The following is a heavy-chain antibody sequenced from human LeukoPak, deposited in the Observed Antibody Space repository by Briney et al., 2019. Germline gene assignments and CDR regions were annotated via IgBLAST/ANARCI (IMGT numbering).Heavy chain of an antibody. D-gene: IGHD5-12*01. Sequence: GGSLRLSCAASGFTLSSYAMHWVRQAPGKGLEWVAVISYDGSNKYYADSVKGRFTISRDNSKNTLYLQMNSLRAEDTAVYYCARDPGGYSGYDNNWFDPWGQGTLVTVSS. CDR2: ISYDGSNK. CDR3: ARDPGGYSGYDNNWFDP. J-gene: IGHJ5*02. V-gene: IGHV3-30*04. CDR1: GFTLSSYA.